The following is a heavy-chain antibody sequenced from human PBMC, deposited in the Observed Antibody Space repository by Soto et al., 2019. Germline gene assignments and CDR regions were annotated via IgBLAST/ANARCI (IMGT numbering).Heavy chain of an antibody. Sequence: SETLSLTCTVSGGSISSYYWSWIWQPPGKGLEWIGYIYYSGSTNYNPSLKSRVTISVDTSKNQFSLKLSSVTAADTAVYYCARADYDSSGYTNWFDPWGQGTLVTVSS. V-gene: IGHV4-59*01. J-gene: IGHJ5*02. D-gene: IGHD3-22*01. CDR1: GGSISSYY. CDR3: ARADYDSSGYTNWFDP. CDR2: IYYSGST.